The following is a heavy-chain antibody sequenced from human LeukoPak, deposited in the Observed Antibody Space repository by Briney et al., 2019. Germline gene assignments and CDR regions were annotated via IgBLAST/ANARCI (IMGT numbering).Heavy chain of an antibody. D-gene: IGHD2-2*01. Sequence: AGGSLRLSCAASGFTVSGNYMSWVRQAPGKGLEWVSILYSGGSTYYADSVKGGFTISRDNSKNTLYLQMNSLRTEDTAVYYCAREQCTSTTCYPHYFDYWGQGPLVTVSS. CDR2: LYSGGST. V-gene: IGHV3-66*01. CDR1: GFTVSGNY. CDR3: AREQCTSTTCYPHYFDY. J-gene: IGHJ4*02.